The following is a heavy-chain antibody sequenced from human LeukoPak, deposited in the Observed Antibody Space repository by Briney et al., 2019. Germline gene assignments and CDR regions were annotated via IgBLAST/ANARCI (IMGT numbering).Heavy chain of an antibody. CDR1: GGSFSGYY. J-gene: IGHJ4*02. CDR3: ARGRSWSQYRAFDY. V-gene: IGHV4-34*01. Sequence: SETLSLTRAVYGGSFSGYYWSWIRQPPGKGLEWIGEINHSGSTNYNPSLKSRVTISVDTSKNQFSLKLSSVTAADTAVYYCARGRSWSQYRAFDYWGQGTLVTVSS. CDR2: INHSGST. D-gene: IGHD5-18*01.